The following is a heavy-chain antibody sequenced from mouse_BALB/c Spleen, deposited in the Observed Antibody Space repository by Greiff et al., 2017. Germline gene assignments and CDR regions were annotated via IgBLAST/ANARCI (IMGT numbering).Heavy chain of an antibody. J-gene: IGHJ3*01. D-gene: IGHD4-1*01. V-gene: IGHV10S3*01. CDR3: VREWGNWAWFAY. Sequence: EVKLVETGGGLVQPKGSLKLSCAASGFTFNTNAMNWVRQAPGKGLEWVARIRSKSNNYATYYADSVKDRFTISRDDSQSMLYLQMNNLKTEDTAMYYCVREWGNWAWFAYWGQGTLVTVSA. CDR2: IRSKSNNYAT. CDR1: GFTFNTNA.